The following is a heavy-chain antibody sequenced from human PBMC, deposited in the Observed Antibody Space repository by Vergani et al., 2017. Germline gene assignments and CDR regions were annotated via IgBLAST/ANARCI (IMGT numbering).Heavy chain of an antibody. Sequence: EVQLVETGGGLIQPGGSLRLSCAASGFTFSSYSMNWVRQAPGKGLEWVSSISSSSSYIYYADSVKGRFTISRDNSKTTLYLQMNSLRAEDTAVYYCARETPFYDILTGYYTGAFDIWGQGTMVTVSS. CDR2: ISSSSSYI. CDR1: GFTFSSYS. CDR3: ARETPFYDILTGYYTGAFDI. D-gene: IGHD3-9*01. V-gene: IGHV3-21*04. J-gene: IGHJ3*02.